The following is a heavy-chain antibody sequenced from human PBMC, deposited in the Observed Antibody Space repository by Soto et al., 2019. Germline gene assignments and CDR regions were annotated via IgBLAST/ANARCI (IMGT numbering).Heavy chain of an antibody. V-gene: IGHV4-59*01. Sequence: SETLSLTCTVSGGSISSYYWSWIRQPPGKGLEWIGYIYYSGSTNYNPSLKSRVTISVDTSKNQFSLKLSSVTAADTAVYYCASGVYYDILTGPYYFDYWGQGTMVTVS. CDR2: IYYSGST. CDR1: GGSISSYY. J-gene: IGHJ4*02. D-gene: IGHD3-9*01. CDR3: ASGVYYDILTGPYYFDY.